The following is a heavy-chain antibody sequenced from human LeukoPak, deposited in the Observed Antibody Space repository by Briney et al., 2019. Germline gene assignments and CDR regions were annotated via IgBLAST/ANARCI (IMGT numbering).Heavy chain of an antibody. D-gene: IGHD6-19*01. CDR3: ARAASGWQYYFDY. V-gene: IGHV4-59*01. CDR1: GGSISSYY. J-gene: IGHJ4*02. CDR2: IYYSGST. Sequence: PSETLSLTCTVSGGSISSYYWSWIRQPPGKGLEWIGYIYYSGSTNYNPSLKSRVTISVDTSKNQFSLKLSSVTAADTAVYYCARAASGWQYYFDYWGQGTLVTVSS.